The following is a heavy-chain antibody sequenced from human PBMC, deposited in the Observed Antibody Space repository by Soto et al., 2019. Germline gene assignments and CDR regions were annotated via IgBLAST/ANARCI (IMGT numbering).Heavy chain of an antibody. Sequence: EVQLLESGGGLVQPGGSLRLSCAASGFTFSNYAMSWVRQAPGKGLEWVSAISGSGGSTYYADSVKGRFTISRDNSKNTLYLQMNSLRAEDTAVYYCAKTEMGFGELFYDYWGQGTLVTVSS. J-gene: IGHJ4*02. CDR1: GFTFSNYA. CDR3: AKTEMGFGELFYDY. V-gene: IGHV3-23*01. CDR2: ISGSGGST. D-gene: IGHD3-10*01.